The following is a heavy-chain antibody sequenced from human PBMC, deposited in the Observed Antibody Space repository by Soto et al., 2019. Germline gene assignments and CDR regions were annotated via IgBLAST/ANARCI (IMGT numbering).Heavy chain of an antibody. CDR2: ISGSGDRT. Sequence: GSLSLSCAASGLTISNYPMSWVRQAPGKGLDWVSGISGSGDRTYYADSAKGRFTISKDISRNSLSLQLDSLGVEDTAVYFCVKDDGGYPSTAPHWGQGT. J-gene: IGHJ4*02. D-gene: IGHD3-22*01. V-gene: IGHV3-23*01. CDR3: VKDDGGYPSTAPH. CDR1: GLTISNYP.